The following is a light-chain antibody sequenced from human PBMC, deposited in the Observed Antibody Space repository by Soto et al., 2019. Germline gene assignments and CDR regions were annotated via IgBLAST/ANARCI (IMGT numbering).Light chain of an antibody. CDR1: SSDVGGYNY. V-gene: IGLV2-14*01. J-gene: IGLJ2*01. CDR3: RSYTSRSTVV. CDR2: EVS. Sequence: QSALTQPASVSGSPGQSITISCTGTSSDVGGYNYVSWYQQHPGKAPKVMIYEVSNRPSGVSNRFSGSKSGNTASLTISGLQAEDEADYYCRSYTSRSTVVFGGGTKPTVL.